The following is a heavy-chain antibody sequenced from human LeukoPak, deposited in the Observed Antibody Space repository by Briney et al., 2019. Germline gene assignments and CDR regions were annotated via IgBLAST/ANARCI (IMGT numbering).Heavy chain of an antibody. V-gene: IGHV4-34*01. CDR1: GGSFSGYY. J-gene: IGHJ3*02. CDR3: ARGRTTYYYDSSGYLSHYAFDI. Sequence: SETLSLTCAVYGGSFSGYYWSWIRQPPGKGLEWIGEINHSGSTNYNPSLKSRVTISVDTSKNQFSLKLSSVTAADTAVYYCARGRTTYYYDSSGYLSHYAFDIWGQGTMVTVSS. D-gene: IGHD3-22*01. CDR2: INHSGST.